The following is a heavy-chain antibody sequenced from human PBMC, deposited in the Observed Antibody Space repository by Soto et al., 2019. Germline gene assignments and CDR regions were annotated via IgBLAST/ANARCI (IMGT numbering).Heavy chain of an antibody. D-gene: IGHD3-16*01. CDR3: AKDLSVGGSLCDR. CDR2: ISGSGGST. V-gene: IGHV3-23*01. Sequence: GGSLRLSCAASGFTFSSYAMSWVRQAPGKGLEWVSAISGSGGSTYYADSVKGRSTNSRDNSKNTLYLQMNSLRAEDTAVYYCAKDLSVGGSLCDRWGQGTLVTVSS. J-gene: IGHJ5*02. CDR1: GFTFSSYA.